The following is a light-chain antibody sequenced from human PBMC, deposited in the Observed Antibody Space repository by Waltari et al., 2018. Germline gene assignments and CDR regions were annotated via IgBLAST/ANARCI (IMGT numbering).Light chain of an antibody. J-gene: IGLJ3*02. CDR1: SSDVGGHDY. Sequence: QSALTQPRSVSGSPGQSVTISCTGTSSDVGGHDYVSWYQQYPGKGPKLMFYYVSKRPSGVPYRFSASKSGNTASLTISGLQPEDEADYYCCAYAGSYFMVFGGGTRLTVL. V-gene: IGLV2-11*01. CDR3: CAYAGSYFMV. CDR2: YVS.